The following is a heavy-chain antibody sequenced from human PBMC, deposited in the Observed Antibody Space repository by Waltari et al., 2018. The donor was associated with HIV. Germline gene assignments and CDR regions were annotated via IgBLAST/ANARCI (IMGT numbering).Heavy chain of an antibody. Sequence: QVQLVQSGAEVKKPGASVKVSCKASGYTLTGYYMHWVRQAPGQGLEWMGWINPNSGGTNYAQKFQGRVTMTRDTSISTAYMELSRLRSDDTAVYYCARDTPDAYYYDTSGYWSWGQGTLVTVSS. CDR3: ARDTPDAYYYDTSGYWS. V-gene: IGHV1-2*02. CDR1: GYTLTGYY. D-gene: IGHD3-22*01. J-gene: IGHJ5*02. CDR2: INPNSGGT.